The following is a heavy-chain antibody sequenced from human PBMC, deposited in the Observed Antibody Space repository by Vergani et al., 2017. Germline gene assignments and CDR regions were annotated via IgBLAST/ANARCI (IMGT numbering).Heavy chain of an antibody. V-gene: IGHV4-34*01. CDR3: ARALDYYYYAMDV. J-gene: IGHJ6*02. CDR2: INHSGST. CDR1: GGSFSGYY. D-gene: IGHD6-6*01. Sequence: QVQLQQWGAGLLKPSETLSLTCAVYGGSFSGYYWSWIRQPPGKGLEWIGEINHSGSTNYNPSLKSRVTISVDTSKNQFSLKLSSVTAADTAVYYCARALDYYYYAMDVWGQGTTVTVSS.